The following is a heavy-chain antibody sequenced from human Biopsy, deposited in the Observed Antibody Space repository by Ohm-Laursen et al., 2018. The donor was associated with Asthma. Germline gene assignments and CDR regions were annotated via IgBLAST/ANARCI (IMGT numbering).Heavy chain of an antibody. CDR2: IYSGGTS. V-gene: IGHV3-53*01. J-gene: IGHJ3*01. CDR3: AKARLSTMFSAYDF. D-gene: IGHD3-10*02. CDR1: GFAVSRDY. Sequence: SLRLSCTASGFAVSRDYMFWVRQAPGKGLEWVSVIYSGGTSHTADSVRGRFTISRDYSKNTLYLQLHSLRADDTAVYYWAKARLSTMFSAYDFWGPGTVVTVSS.